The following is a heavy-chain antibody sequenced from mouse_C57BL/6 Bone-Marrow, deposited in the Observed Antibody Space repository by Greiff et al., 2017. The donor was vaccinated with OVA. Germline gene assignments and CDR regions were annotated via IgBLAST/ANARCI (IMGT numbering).Heavy chain of an antibody. CDR2: IDPETGGT. Sequence: QVQLQQSGAELVRPGASVTLSCKASGYTFTDYEMHWVKQTPVHGLEWIGAIDPETGGTAYNQKFKGKAILTADKSSSTAYMELRSLTSEDSAVYYCARRGGRTAQATYWGQGTTLTVSS. V-gene: IGHV1-15*01. CDR3: ARRGGRTAQATY. D-gene: IGHD3-2*02. CDR1: GYTFTDYE. J-gene: IGHJ2*01.